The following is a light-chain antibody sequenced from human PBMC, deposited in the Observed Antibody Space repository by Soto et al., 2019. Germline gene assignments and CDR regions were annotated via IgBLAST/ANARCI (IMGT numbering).Light chain of an antibody. CDR3: QHRRT. CDR1: QSVSSSY. V-gene: IGKV3-20*01. J-gene: IGKJ1*01. Sequence: EIVLTQSPGTLSLSPGERATLSCRASQSVSSSYLAWYQQKPGQAPRLLIYGASSRATGIPDRFSGSGSGTDFTLTISRLEPDDFAVYYCQHRRTFGQGTKVEIK. CDR2: GAS.